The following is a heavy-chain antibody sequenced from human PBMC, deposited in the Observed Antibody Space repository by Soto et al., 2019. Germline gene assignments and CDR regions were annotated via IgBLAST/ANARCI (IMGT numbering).Heavy chain of an antibody. CDR2: SNAGNGNT. Sequence: ASVKVSCKASGYTFSSYAVRWVRQAPGQRLEWMGWSNAGNGNTKYSQEFQGRVTITADESARTSYMELRSLKSQDTAVYYCVRDTGAKLSSSWGQGTLVTVSS. CDR3: VRDTGAKLSSS. V-gene: IGHV1-3*01. J-gene: IGHJ4*02. D-gene: IGHD6-13*01. CDR1: GYTFSSYA.